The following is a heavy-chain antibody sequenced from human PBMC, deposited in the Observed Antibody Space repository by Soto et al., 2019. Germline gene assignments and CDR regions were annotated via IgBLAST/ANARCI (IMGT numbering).Heavy chain of an antibody. V-gene: IGHV1-3*04. CDR3: AREGALGGPNWFDP. CDR1: GYTFANYA. D-gene: IGHD3-16*01. Sequence: GASVKVSCKASGYTFANYALHWLRQAPGQRLEWMGWINTGNARTQYSQTFQDRITITRDTSATTAYMELGSLASEDTAVYYCAREGALGGPNWFDPWGQGTRVTVSS. CDR2: INTGNART. J-gene: IGHJ5*02.